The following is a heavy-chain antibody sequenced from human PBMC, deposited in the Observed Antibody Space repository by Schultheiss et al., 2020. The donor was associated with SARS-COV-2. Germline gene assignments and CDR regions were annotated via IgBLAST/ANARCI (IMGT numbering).Heavy chain of an antibody. CDR2: KLYDGSDK. CDR1: GFTFSSHA. CDR3: ARDYYVESEYFDL. J-gene: IGHJ2*01. D-gene: IGHD3-10*02. V-gene: IGHV3-30*01. Sequence: GGSLRLSCAASGFTFSSHAMHWVRQAPGKGLEWVAVKLYDGSDKYYADSVKGRFTISRDNSKNTLYLQMNSLRTEDTAVYYCARDYYVESEYFDLWGRGTLVTVSS.